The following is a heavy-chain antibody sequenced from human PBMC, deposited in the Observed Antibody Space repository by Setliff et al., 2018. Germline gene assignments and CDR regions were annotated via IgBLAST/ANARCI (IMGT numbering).Heavy chain of an antibody. CDR3: ASPMYFYGGRGSDF. D-gene: IGHD3-22*01. CDR1: GFTFSNAW. CDR2: IKRKTDGETT. V-gene: IGHV3-15*01. Sequence: KSGGSLRLSCAASGFTFSNAWMSWVRQAPGKGLEWVGQIKRKTDGETTDYAAPVKGRFIISRDDSKRTLYLQMNSLKNEDTALYYCASPMYFYGGRGSDFWGQGTLVTVSS. J-gene: IGHJ4*02.